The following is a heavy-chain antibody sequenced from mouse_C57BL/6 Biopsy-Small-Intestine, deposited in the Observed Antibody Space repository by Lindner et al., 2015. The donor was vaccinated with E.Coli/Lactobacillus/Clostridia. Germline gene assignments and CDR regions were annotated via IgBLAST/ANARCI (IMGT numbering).Heavy chain of an antibody. J-gene: IGHJ3*01. D-gene: IGHD3-1*01. Sequence: SVKVSCKASGYTLTSYAMHWVRWAPGQRLEWMAWINSGNGNTGYSQKFQGRVTITRDTSASTAYMELSSLTSEDTAVYYCARAMLGWGYDYFDYWGQGTLVAVS. CDR3: ARAMLGWGYDYFDY. V-gene: IGHV1-84*02. CDR2: INSGNGNT. CDR1: GYTLTSYA.